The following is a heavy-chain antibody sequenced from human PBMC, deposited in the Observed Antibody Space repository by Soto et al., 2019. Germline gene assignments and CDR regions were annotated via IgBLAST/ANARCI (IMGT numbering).Heavy chain of an antibody. Sequence: EVQLLESGGGLVQPGGSLRLSYAASGFTFSSYAMTWVRQAPGKGLDWVAAISDSGGSTYYADSVKGRFTISRDNSKNTVYLQMSSLRAEDTAVYYCTLYCSGVTCSGHWGQGTLVTVSS. J-gene: IGHJ4*02. CDR3: TLYCSGVTCSGH. V-gene: IGHV3-23*01. D-gene: IGHD2-15*01. CDR1: GFTFSSYA. CDR2: ISDSGGST.